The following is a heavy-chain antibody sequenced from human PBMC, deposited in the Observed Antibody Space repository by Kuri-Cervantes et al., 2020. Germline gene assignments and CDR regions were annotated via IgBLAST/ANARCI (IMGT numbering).Heavy chain of an antibody. J-gene: IGHJ4*02. V-gene: IGHV3-23*01. CDR2: ISGSGGST. CDR1: GFSFSSDA. D-gene: IGHD3-10*01. CDR3: AKRRDGAIDY. Sequence: GGSLRLSCAGSGFSFSSDAMSWVRQAPGKGLEWVPGISGSGGSTYYADSVKGRFTISRDNSKNTLYLQMSALRAEDTAVYYCAKRRDGAIDYWGQGTLVTVSS.